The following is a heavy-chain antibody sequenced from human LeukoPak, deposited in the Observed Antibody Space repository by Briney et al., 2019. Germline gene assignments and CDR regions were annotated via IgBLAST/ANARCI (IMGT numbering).Heavy chain of an antibody. J-gene: IGHJ5*02. Sequence: GGSLRLSCAASGFSFSDYGMDWVRQAPGKGLEWVAFIRSDGSIKYYLDSVKGRFTISRDNSKNTLYLQMNSLRAEDTAVYYCAALCSSTSCYTRWFDPWGQGTLVTVSS. D-gene: IGHD2-2*02. CDR3: AALCSSTSCYTRWFDP. CDR2: IRSDGSIK. CDR1: GFSFSDYG. V-gene: IGHV3-30*02.